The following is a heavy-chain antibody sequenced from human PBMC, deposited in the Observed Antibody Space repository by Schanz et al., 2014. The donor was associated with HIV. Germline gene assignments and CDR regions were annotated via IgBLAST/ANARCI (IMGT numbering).Heavy chain of an antibody. D-gene: IGHD2-8*01. CDR3: ANSGYCTSGICYTRGDGMDV. V-gene: IGHV3-53*02. CDR1: GFTVSSIY. J-gene: IGHJ6*02. CDR2: IYSGGTT. Sequence: EVQLVETGGRLIQPGGSLRLSCAASGFTVSSIYMSWVRQAPGRGLEWVSVIYSGGTTYYADSVKGRFTISRDNSKNTLYLQMNGLRAEDTAVYYCANSGYCTSGICYTRGDGMDVWGQGTTVTVSS.